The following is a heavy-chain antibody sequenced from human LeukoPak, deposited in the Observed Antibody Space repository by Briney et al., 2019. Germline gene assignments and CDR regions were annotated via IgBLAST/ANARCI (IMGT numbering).Heavy chain of an antibody. J-gene: IGHJ4*02. CDR3: ARADYQLERKNFDY. Sequence: ESLKIYFNGSGYSFTSYWLGWVRQMPGKGVEGIWVIYPDESHTIYSPSLQCHVTISTDNSISTAYLQWSSLKASDTAMYYCARADYQLERKNFDYWGEGTLVTVSS. CDR1: GYSFTSYW. D-gene: IGHD2-2*01. CDR2: IYPDESHT. V-gene: IGHV5-51*01.